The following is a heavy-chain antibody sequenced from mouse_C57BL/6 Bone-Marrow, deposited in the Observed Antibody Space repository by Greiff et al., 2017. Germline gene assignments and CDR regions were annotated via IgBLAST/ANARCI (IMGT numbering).Heavy chain of an antibody. Sequence: QVQLQQPGAELVKPGASVKMSCKASGYTFTSYWITWVKQRPGQGLEWIGDIYPGSGSTNYNEKFKGKATLTVDTSSSTAYMQLSSLTSEDSAVYYCARGKLRLQAMDYWGQGTLVTVSA. CDR2: IYPGSGST. CDR3: ARGKLRLQAMDY. D-gene: IGHD3-2*02. CDR1: GYTFTSYW. J-gene: IGHJ4*01. V-gene: IGHV1-55*01.